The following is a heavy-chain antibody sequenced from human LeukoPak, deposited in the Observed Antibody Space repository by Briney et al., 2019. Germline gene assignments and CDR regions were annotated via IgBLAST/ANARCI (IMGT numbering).Heavy chain of an antibody. Sequence: PSETLPLTCTVSGGSISSGGYYWSWIRQHPGKGLEWIGYIYYSGSTYYNPSLKSRVTISVDTSKNQFSLKLSSVTAADTAVYYCAREVFRGSGDTTPDHDAFDIWGQGTMVTVSS. CDR1: GGSISSGGYY. CDR3: AREVFRGSGDTTPDHDAFDI. D-gene: IGHD3-10*01. V-gene: IGHV4-31*03. J-gene: IGHJ3*02. CDR2: IYYSGST.